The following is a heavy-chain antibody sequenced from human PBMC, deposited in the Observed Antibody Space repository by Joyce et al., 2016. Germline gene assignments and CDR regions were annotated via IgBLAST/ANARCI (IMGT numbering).Heavy chain of an antibody. Sequence: GSTFSSSSMSWFRQAPGKGLEWVAAISATSYYIFQAETVRGRFTVSRDNAKKTLYLQMNSLRAEDSAVFYCARGGISYYYAMDVWGQGTTVTVSS. CDR1: GSTFSSSS. CDR2: ISATSYYI. CDR3: ARGGISYYYAMDV. D-gene: IGHD3-16*01. V-gene: IGHV3-21*01. J-gene: IGHJ6*02.